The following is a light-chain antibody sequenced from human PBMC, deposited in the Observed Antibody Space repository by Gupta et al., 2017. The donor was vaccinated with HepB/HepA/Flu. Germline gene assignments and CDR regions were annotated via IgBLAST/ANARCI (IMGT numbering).Light chain of an antibody. CDR2: WAS. J-gene: IGKJ2*01. CDR3: QQYYIGTPT. V-gene: IGKV4-1*01. Sequence: DIVMTQSPDSLAVSLSARATINCKSSQSIVSTSLNKNYVACYQQKPGQPPKLIIYWASIRESGVAGRFSGGGSGTDFTLTISRLQPEDVAVYCRQQYYIGTPTFGQGTKVEI. CDR1: QSIVSTSLNKNY.